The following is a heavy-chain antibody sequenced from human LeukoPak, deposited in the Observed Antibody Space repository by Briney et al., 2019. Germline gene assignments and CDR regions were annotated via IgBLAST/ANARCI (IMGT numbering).Heavy chain of an antibody. D-gene: IGHD5-24*01. J-gene: IGHJ4*02. CDR3: ARNRGGYNSFDY. V-gene: IGHV4-31*03. CDR2: IYYSGSS. CDR1: GGSINNGGYY. Sequence: SGTLSLTCTVSGGSINNGGYYWSWIRQHPGKGLEWIGYIYYSGSSYYNPSLRSRVTISVDTSKNHFSLKLSSVTAADTAVYYCARNRGGYNSFDYWGQGTLVTVSS.